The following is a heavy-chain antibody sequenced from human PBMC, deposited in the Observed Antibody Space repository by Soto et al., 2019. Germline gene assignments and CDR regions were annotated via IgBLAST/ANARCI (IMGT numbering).Heavy chain of an antibody. V-gene: IGHV3-64D*06. CDR2: ISSNGGST. J-gene: IGHJ3*02. Sequence: GSLRLSCSASGFTFSSYAMHWVRQAPGKGLEYVSAISSNGGSTYYADSVKGRFTISRDNSKNTLYLQMSSLRAEDTAVYYCVKDQGPYDFWSGYYSSAFDIWGQGTMVTVSS. D-gene: IGHD3-3*01. CDR3: VKDQGPYDFWSGYYSSAFDI. CDR1: GFTFSSYA.